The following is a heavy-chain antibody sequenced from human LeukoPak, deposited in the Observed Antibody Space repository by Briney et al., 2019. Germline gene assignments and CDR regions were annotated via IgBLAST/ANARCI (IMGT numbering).Heavy chain of an antibody. CDR2: ISYDGSNK. J-gene: IGHJ4*02. CDR3: ATGGSGYDKFFDY. CDR1: GFTFSSYA. Sequence: QPGGSLRLSCVASGFTFSSYAMHWVRQAPGKGLEWVAVISYDGSNKYYADSVKGRFTISRDNSKNTLYLQMNSLRAEDTAVYYCATGGSGYDKFFDYWGQGTLVTVSS. V-gene: IGHV3-30*04. D-gene: IGHD5-12*01.